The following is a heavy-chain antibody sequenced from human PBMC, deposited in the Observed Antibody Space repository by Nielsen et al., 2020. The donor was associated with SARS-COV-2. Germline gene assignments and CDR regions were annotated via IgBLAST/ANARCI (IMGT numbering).Heavy chain of an antibody. V-gene: IGHV3-9*01. Sequence: SLKISCAASGFTFDDYAMHWVRQAPGKGLEWVSGISWNSGNIGYADSVKGRFTISRDNAKNSLYLQMNSLRAEDTALYYCAKVDSSGEGGDYWGQGTLVTVSS. CDR3: AKVDSSGEGGDY. CDR1: GFTFDDYA. J-gene: IGHJ4*02. D-gene: IGHD3-22*01. CDR2: ISWNSGNI.